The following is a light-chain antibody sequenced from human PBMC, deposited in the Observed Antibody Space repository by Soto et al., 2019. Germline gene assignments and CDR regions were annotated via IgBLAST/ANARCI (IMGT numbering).Light chain of an antibody. V-gene: IGKV1-39*01. CDR1: QSISSY. CDR3: QQSYNMPFT. Sequence: DIQMTQSPSSLSASVGDRVTITCRASQSISSYLNWYQQKPGKAPKLLIYAAFILQSGVPSRFGGSGAGTDFTPTISSLQPEDFATYYCQQSYNMPFTFGPGTKVDI. CDR2: AAF. J-gene: IGKJ3*01.